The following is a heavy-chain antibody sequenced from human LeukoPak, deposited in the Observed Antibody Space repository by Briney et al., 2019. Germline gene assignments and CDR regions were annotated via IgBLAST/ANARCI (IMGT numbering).Heavy chain of an antibody. Sequence: SQTLSLTCTLSGASISNYYCSWIRQPARRGLEWSGRIYSCGTTIYSPFREGRVTMSVDTSQNQFSLKLSSVTGADTAVYFCASGSSGYDLWGQGTRVTV. CDR3: ASGSSGYDL. V-gene: IGHV4-4*07. CDR2: IYSCGTT. J-gene: IGHJ4*02. CDR1: GASISNYY. D-gene: IGHD5-12*01.